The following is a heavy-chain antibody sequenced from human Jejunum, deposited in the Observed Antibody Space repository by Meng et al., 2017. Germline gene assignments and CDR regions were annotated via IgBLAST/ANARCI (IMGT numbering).Heavy chain of an antibody. CDR1: GYPFDVYW. V-gene: IGHV5-51*01. Sequence: GGSLRLSCLISGYPFDVYWIGWVRQMPGKGLEWMGIIYPADADTIYSPSFQGQVTISVDKSLSTAYLQWSSLNASDTAMYYCARGSGHTGFDFWGQGTLVTVSS. J-gene: IGHJ4*02. D-gene: IGHD2-15*01. CDR3: ARGSGHTGFDF. CDR2: IYPADADT.